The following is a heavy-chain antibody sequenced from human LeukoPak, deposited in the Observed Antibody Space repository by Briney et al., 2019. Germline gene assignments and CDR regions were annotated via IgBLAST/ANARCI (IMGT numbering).Heavy chain of an antibody. CDR1: GGTFKSQT. D-gene: IGHD1-7*01. CDR2: IIPIFSTV. CDR3: ARDSLGDWNYEASHFYYMDV. Sequence: SVKVSCKASGGTFKSQTLSWVRQAPGQGLEWMGGIIPIFSTVSYAEKFQGRVTITTDEFTSTAYMELSSLSSEDTAVYYCARDSLGDWNYEASHFYYMDVWGEGTTVTVSS. J-gene: IGHJ6*03. V-gene: IGHV1-69*05.